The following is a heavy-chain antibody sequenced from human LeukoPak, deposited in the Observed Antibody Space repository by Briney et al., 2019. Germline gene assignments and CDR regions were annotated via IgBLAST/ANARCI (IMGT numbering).Heavy chain of an antibody. CDR3: TTPRREIAVAGGDY. D-gene: IGHD6-19*01. CDR2: IKNKADDVTT. CDR1: GLTFCISR. J-gene: IGHJ4*02. Sequence: GVSVTLFCALSGLTFCISRVRWARQATGRAVEWVGHIKNKADDVTTEYAAPVKGRFTISRDDSKNILYLQMNSLKTEDTAVYYCTTPRREIAVAGGDYWGQGTLVTVSS. V-gene: IGHV3-15*01.